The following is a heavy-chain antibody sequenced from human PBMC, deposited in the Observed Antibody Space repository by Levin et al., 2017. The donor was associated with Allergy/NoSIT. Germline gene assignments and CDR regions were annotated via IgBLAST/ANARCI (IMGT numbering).Heavy chain of an antibody. J-gene: IGHJ4*02. CDR3: ARHQWSGAVALTFDY. Sequence: SETLSLTCTVSGGSISSSIYYWGWIRQPPGKGLEWIGSIYYSGSTYCDPSLKSRVTMSVDTSKNQFSLRLSSVTAADTAVYYCARHQWSGAVALTFDYWGQGTRVTVSS. CDR1: GGSISSSIYY. V-gene: IGHV4-39*01. D-gene: IGHD3-10*01. CDR2: IYYSGST.